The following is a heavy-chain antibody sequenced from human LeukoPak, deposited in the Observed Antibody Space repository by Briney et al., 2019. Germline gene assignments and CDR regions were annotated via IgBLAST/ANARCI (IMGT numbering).Heavy chain of an antibody. V-gene: IGHV4-34*01. CDR2: IYHSGST. CDR1: GGSFSGYY. J-gene: IGHJ6*02. Sequence: SETLSLTCAVYGGSFSGYYWSWIRQPPGKGLEWSGEIYHSGSTNYNPSLKSRVTISVDTSKNQFSLKLSSVTAADTAVYYCARVISAMVRGVITNYYYYGMDVWGQGTTVTVSS. D-gene: IGHD3-10*01. CDR3: ARVISAMVRGVITNYYYYGMDV.